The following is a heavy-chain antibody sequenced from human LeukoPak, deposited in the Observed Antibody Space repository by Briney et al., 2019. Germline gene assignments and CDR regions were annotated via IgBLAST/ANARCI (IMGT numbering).Heavy chain of an antibody. CDR1: GFTCSSYW. CDR2: IKQDGSEK. D-gene: IGHD3-10*01. CDR3: ARDGEPLLWFGELLGPYFDY. V-gene: IGHV3-7*03. Sequence: GGSLRLSCAASGFTCSSYWMSWVRQAPGKGLEWVANIKQDGSEKYYVDSVKGRFTISRDNAKNSLYLQMNSLRAEDTAVYYCARDGEPLLWFGELLGPYFDYWGQGTLVTVSS. J-gene: IGHJ4*02.